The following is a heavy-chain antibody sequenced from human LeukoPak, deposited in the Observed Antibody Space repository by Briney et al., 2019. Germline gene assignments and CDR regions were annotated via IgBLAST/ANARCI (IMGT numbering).Heavy chain of an antibody. V-gene: IGHV3-48*01. J-gene: IGHJ3*02. CDR2: ISSSSSTI. D-gene: IGHD1-26*01. CDR1: GFTFSSYS. Sequence: GGSLRLSCAASGFTFSSYSMNWVRQAPGKGLEWVSYISSSSSTIYYADSVKGRFTISRDNAKNSLYLQMNSLRAEDTAVYYCARVIGSRSKSSYDAFDIWGQGTMVTVSS. CDR3: ARVIGSRSKSSYDAFDI.